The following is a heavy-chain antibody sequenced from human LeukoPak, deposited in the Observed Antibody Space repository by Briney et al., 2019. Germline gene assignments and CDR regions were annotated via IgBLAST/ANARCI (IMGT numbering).Heavy chain of an antibody. CDR1: GFTFSSYG. J-gene: IGHJ6*02. CDR3: AKDSSSWYYYYYYYGMDV. Sequence: HPGGSLRLSCAASGFTFSSYGMHWVRQASGKGLEWVAVISYDGSNKYYADSVKGRFTISRDNSKNTLYLQMNSLRAEDTAVYYCAKDSSSWYYYYYYYGMDVWGQGTTVTVSS. CDR2: ISYDGSNK. D-gene: IGHD6-13*01. V-gene: IGHV3-30*18.